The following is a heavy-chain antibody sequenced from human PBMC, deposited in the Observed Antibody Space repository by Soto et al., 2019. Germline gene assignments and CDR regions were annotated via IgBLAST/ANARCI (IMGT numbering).Heavy chain of an antibody. J-gene: IGHJ4*02. D-gene: IGHD3-22*01. CDR2: IHYSGST. Sequence: QVQLQESGPGLVKPSQTLSLTCTVSGGSISSGDYYWSWIRQPPGQGLEWIGYIHYSGSTYYNPSLKSRVTISVDTSKNQFSLKLSSVTAADTAVYYCASLDSSGYSPFDYWGQGTLVTVSS. CDR3: ASLDSSGYSPFDY. CDR1: GGSISSGDYY. V-gene: IGHV4-30-4*01.